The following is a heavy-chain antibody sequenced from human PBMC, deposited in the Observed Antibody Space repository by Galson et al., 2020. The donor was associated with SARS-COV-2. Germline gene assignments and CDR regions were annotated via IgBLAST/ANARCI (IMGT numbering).Heavy chain of an antibody. J-gene: IGHJ4*02. Sequence: GGSLRISCTASGLTFSDYYMTWIRQAPGKGLEWISYISPSRDYTNYADSVRGRFTISRDNTKTSLFLHMDSLRAEDTAVYYCAGSHKNFWYNFDNWGQGALVTVSS. CDR2: ISPSRDYT. V-gene: IGHV3-11*03. CDR3: AGSHKNFWYNFDN. CDR1: GLTFSDYY. D-gene: IGHD6-13*01.